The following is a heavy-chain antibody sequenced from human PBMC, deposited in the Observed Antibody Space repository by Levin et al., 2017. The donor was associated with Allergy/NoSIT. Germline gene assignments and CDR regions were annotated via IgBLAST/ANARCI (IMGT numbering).Heavy chain of an antibody. J-gene: IGHJ3*02. D-gene: IGHD3-9*01. CDR2: ISGSGGST. Sequence: GESLKISCAASGFTFSSYAMSWVRQAPGKGLEWVSAISGSGGSTYYADSVKGRFTISRDNSKNTLYLQMNSLRAEDTAVYYCAKDRQTTYYDILTGQEGGDEAFDIWGQGTMVTVSS. CDR3: AKDRQTTYYDILTGQEGGDEAFDI. V-gene: IGHV3-23*01. CDR1: GFTFSSYA.